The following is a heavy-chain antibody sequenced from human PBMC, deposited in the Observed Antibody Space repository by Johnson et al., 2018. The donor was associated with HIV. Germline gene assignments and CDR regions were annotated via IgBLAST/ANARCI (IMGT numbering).Heavy chain of an antibody. CDR3: ALNWGAEGAFDI. D-gene: IGHD7-27*01. Sequence: QVQLVESGGGLIQPGGSLRLSCAASGFTVSSNYMSWVRQAPGKGLEWVSAISGSGGSTYYADSVKGRFTISRDNAKNSLYLQMNSLRAEDTAVYYCALNWGAEGAFDIWGQGTMVTVSS. V-gene: IGHV3-11*04. CDR2: ISGSGGST. CDR1: GFTVSSNY. J-gene: IGHJ3*02.